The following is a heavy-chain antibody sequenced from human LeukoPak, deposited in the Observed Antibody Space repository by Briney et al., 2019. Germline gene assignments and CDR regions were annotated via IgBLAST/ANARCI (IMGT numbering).Heavy chain of an antibody. CDR2: IWYDGSNK. CDR3: ARDAPSYGGNSVFDY. Sequence: GRSLRLSCAASGFTFSSYGMHWVRQAPGKGLEWVAVIWYDGSNKYYADSVKGRFTISRDNSKNTLYLQMNSLRAEDTAVYYCARDAPSYGGNSVFDYWGQGTLVTVSS. CDR1: GFTFSSYG. D-gene: IGHD4-23*01. V-gene: IGHV3-33*01. J-gene: IGHJ4*02.